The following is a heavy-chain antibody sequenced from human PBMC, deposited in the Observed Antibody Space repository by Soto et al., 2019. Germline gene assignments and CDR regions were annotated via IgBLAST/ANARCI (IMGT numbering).Heavy chain of an antibody. D-gene: IGHD5-18*01. CDR3: ARDSEKRGYRYGYFDY. J-gene: IGHJ4*02. Sequence: GGSLRLSCAASGFTFSSYGMHWVRQAPGKGLEWVAVIWYDGSNKYYADSVKGRFTISRDNSKNTLYLQMNSLRAEDTAVYYCARDSEKRGYRYGYFDYWGQGTLVTVSS. CDR2: IWYDGSNK. CDR1: GFTFSSYG. V-gene: IGHV3-33*01.